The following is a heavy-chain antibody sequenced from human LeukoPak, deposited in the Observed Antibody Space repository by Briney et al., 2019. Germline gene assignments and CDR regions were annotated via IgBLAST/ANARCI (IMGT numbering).Heavy chain of an antibody. J-gene: IGHJ4*02. Sequence: SETLSLTCTVSGGSISSYYWSWIRQPPGKGLEWIGYIYYSGSTNYNPSLKSRVTISVDTSKNQFSLKLSSVTAADTAVYYCARGIRLTMIVVVIPYYFDYWGQGTLVTVSS. CDR3: ARGIRLTMIVVVIPYYFDY. D-gene: IGHD3-22*01. V-gene: IGHV4-59*12. CDR2: IYYSGST. CDR1: GGSISSYY.